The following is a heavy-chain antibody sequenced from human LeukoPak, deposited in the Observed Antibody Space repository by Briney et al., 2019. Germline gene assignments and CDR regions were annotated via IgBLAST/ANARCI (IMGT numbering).Heavy chain of an antibody. CDR3: ARERGHYDFWSDEQEKNYYYMDV. V-gene: IGHV3-23*01. Sequence: PGGSVRLSCAASGFTFSSYAISWVRQAPGKGLEWVSSIVGSGGSTYYADSVKGRFTISRDNSKNTLYLQMNSLRAEDTAVYYCARERGHYDFWSDEQEKNYYYMDVWGKGTTVTVSS. CDR1: GFTFSSYA. D-gene: IGHD3-3*01. CDR2: IVGSGGST. J-gene: IGHJ6*03.